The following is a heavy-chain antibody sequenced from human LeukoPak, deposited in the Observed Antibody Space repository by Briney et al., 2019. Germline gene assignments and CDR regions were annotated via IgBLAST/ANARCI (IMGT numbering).Heavy chain of an antibody. CDR2: IYHSGST. J-gene: IGHJ4*02. CDR1: GASINIYY. D-gene: IGHD3-3*01. Sequence: SETLSLTCTVSGASINIYYWSWIRQPPGKGLECIGYIYHSGSTNYNPSLKSRVTISVDTSKNQFSLKLGSVTAADTAVYYCASAIVNDFWSGYPNYWGQGTLVTVSS. V-gene: IGHV4-59*08. CDR3: ASAIVNDFWSGYPNY.